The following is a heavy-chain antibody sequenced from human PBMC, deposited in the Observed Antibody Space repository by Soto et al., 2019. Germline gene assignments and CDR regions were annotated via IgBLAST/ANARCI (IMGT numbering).Heavy chain of an antibody. V-gene: IGHV4-59*08. J-gene: IGHJ4*02. D-gene: IGHD4-17*01. CDR1: GGSISSYY. CDR3: ARLLSLYGDYAFDY. Sequence: PSETLSLTCTVSGGSISSYYWSWIRQPPGKGLEWIGYIYYSGSTNYNPSLKSRVTISVDTSKNQFSLKLSSVTAADTAVYYCARLLSLYGDYAFDYWGQGTLVTVSS. CDR2: IYYSGST.